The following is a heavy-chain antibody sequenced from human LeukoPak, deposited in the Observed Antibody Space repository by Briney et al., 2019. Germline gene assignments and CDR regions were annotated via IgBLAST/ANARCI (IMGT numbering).Heavy chain of an antibody. CDR1: GGSISSGDYY. CDR3: AREGDYYDSSGYSDDAFDI. V-gene: IGHV4-30-4*01. D-gene: IGHD3-22*01. CDR2: IYYSGST. J-gene: IGHJ3*02. Sequence: PSQTLSLTCTVSGGSISSGDYYWSWLRQPPGTGLEWIGYIYYSGSTYYNPSLKSRVTISVDTSKNQFSLKLSSVTAADTAVYYCAREGDYYDSSGYSDDAFDIWGQGTMVTVSS.